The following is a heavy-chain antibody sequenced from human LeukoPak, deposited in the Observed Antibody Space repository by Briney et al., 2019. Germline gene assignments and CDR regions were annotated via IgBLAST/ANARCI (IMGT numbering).Heavy chain of an antibody. V-gene: IGHV4-59*01. J-gene: IGHJ4*02. CDR2: FYYSGST. D-gene: IGHD3-3*01. Sequence: SETLSLTCTVSGGSISSYYWSWIRQPPGKGLEWIGYFYYSGSTNYNPSLKSRVTISVDTSKNQFSLKLTSLTAADTAVYYCAREDERITIFGVNKDFDYWGQGTLVTVSS. CDR3: AREDERITIFGVNKDFDY. CDR1: GGSISSYY.